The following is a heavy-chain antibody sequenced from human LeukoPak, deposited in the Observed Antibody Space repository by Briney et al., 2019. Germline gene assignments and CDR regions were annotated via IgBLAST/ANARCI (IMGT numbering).Heavy chain of an antibody. CDR1: GGTFSSYA. CDR2: IIPTLGIA. CDR3: ARVRAGIAAAGYDY. Sequence: SVKVSCKASGGTFSSYAISWVRQAPGQGLEWMGRIIPTLGIANYAQKFQGRVTITADKSTSTAYMELSSLRSEDTAVYYCARVRAGIAAAGYDYWGQGTLVTVSS. D-gene: IGHD6-13*01. V-gene: IGHV1-69*04. J-gene: IGHJ4*02.